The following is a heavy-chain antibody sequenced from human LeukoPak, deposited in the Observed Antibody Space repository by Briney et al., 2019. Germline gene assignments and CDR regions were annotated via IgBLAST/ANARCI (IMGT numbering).Heavy chain of an antibody. D-gene: IGHD1-14*01. CDR3: ERDPDPQGNLDY. J-gene: IGHJ4*02. Sequence: PGGSLRLSCTVSGFTFGSYQMNWIRQAPGTGLEWLAYISSSGHITYYADSVKGRFAVSRDNAKNSLYLQMDSLRADDTGIYYCERDPDPQGNLDYWGQGTQVIVSS. CDR1: GFTFGSYQ. V-gene: IGHV3-48*03. CDR2: ISSSGHIT.